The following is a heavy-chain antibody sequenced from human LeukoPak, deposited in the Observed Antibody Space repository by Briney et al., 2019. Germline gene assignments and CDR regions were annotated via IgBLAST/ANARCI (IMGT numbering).Heavy chain of an antibody. CDR1: GYTFTSHD. CDR3: ARGLRTVRGVVIEWIDY. Sequence: ASVKVSCKASGYTFTSHDINWVRQATGQGLEWMGLINPNSGNTGYAQRFQGRVTMTRNTSISTDYMELSSLRPEDTAVYYCARGLRTVRGVVIEWIDYWGQGSLVTVSS. D-gene: IGHD3-10*01. CDR2: INPNSGNT. J-gene: IGHJ4*02. V-gene: IGHV1-8*01.